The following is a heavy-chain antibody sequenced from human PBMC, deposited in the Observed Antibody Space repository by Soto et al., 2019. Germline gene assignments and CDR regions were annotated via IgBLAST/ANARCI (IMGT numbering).Heavy chain of an antibody. V-gene: IGHV3-23*01. CDR3: AKDGDFDGYNQYYFDY. J-gene: IGHJ4*02. D-gene: IGHD5-12*01. Sequence: PGGSLRLSCAASGFTFRSYAMSWVRQAPGKGLEWVSAISGSGGSTYYADSVKGRFTISRDNSKNTLYLQMNSLRAEDTAVYYCAKDGDFDGYNQYYFDYWGQGTLVTVSS. CDR2: ISGSGGST. CDR1: GFTFRSYA.